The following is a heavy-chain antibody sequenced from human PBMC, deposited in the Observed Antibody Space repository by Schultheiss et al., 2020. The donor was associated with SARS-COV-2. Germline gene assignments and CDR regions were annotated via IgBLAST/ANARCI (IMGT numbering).Heavy chain of an antibody. CDR1: GYTFTGYY. CDR3: ARGGEYYSGSYYDY. D-gene: IGHD1-26*01. J-gene: IGHJ4*02. Sequence: ASVKVSCKASGYTFTGYYMHWVRQAPGQGLEWMGRINPNSGGTNYAQKFQGRVTMTRDTSISIAYMEVSRLRSDDTAVYYCARGGEYYSGSYYDYWGQGTLVTVSS. V-gene: IGHV1-2*06. CDR2: INPNSGGT.